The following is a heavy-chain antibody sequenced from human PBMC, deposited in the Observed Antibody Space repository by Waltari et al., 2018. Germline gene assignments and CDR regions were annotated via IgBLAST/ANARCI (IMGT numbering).Heavy chain of an antibody. CDR3: AKSTPTSKWAFDV. CDR1: ELTFSAFA. Sequence: QGQLVESGGSVVQPGRSLRLSCAASELTFSAFAMHWVRQAPGKGLEWVAVLSFDGTNEDYADPVKGRFTISRDNSKNTLYLQMNSLRPEDTAVYFCAKSTPTSKWAFDVWGLGTMVTVSS. V-gene: IGHV3-30*18. J-gene: IGHJ3*01. D-gene: IGHD2-15*01. CDR2: LSFDGTNE.